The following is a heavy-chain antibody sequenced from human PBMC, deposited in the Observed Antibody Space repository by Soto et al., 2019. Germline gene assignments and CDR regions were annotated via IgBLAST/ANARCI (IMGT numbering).Heavy chain of an antibody. Sequence: SETLSLTCTVSGGSISSYYWSWIRQPPGKGLEWIGYIYYSGSTNYNPSLKSRVTISVDTSKNQFSLKLSSVTAADTAVYYCARALYDFCSTSFDYWGQGTLVTVSS. CDR2: IYYSGST. J-gene: IGHJ4*02. CDR1: GGSISSYY. CDR3: ARALYDFCSTSFDY. V-gene: IGHV4-59*01. D-gene: IGHD3-3*01.